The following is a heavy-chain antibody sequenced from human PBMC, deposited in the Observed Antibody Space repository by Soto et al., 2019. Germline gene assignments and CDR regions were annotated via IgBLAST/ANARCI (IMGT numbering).Heavy chain of an antibody. J-gene: IGHJ3*02. CDR3: AREYDSSGYGYDAFDI. Sequence: QVPLVESGGGVVQPGRSLRLSCAASGFIFSTYAMHWVRQAAGKGLEWVTFISYDGRNKYYADSVKDRFTISRDNSKNTLYLLMNSLRTEDTAVYYCAREYDSSGYGYDAFDIWGQGTMVTVSS. D-gene: IGHD3-22*01. CDR1: GFIFSTYA. V-gene: IGHV3-30*04. CDR2: ISYDGRNK.